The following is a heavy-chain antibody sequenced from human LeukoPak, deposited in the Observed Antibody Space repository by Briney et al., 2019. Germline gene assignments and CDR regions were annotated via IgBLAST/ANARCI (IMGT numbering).Heavy chain of an antibody. Sequence: PSETLSLTCTVSVGSVSSGSYYWSWIRQPPGKGLEWIGYIYYSGSTNYNPSLKGRVTISVDTSKNQFSLKLSSVTAADTAVYYCARVSYSGYDFDYWGQGTLVTVSS. D-gene: IGHD5-12*01. CDR1: VGSVSSGSYY. CDR2: IYYSGST. J-gene: IGHJ4*02. V-gene: IGHV4-61*01. CDR3: ARVSYSGYDFDY.